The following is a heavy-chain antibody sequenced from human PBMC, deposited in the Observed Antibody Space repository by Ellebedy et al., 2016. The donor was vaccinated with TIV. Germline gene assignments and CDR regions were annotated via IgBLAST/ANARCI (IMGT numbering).Heavy chain of an antibody. CDR3: ARDRTPGDGYWVFDQ. Sequence: GESLKISCAASGFTFSRYAMTWVRQAPGKGLEWVSGIVGSGGGIFYADSVKGRFTISSDNSKSTVDLQMNSLRAEDTAIYYCARDRTPGDGYWVFDQWGQGALVTVSS. CDR2: IVGSGGGI. CDR1: GFTFSRYA. J-gene: IGHJ4*02. V-gene: IGHV3-23*01. D-gene: IGHD5-18*01.